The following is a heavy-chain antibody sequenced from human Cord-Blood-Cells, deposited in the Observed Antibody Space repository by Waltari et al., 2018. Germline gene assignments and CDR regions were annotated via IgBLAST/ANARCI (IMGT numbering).Heavy chain of an antibody. Sequence: QVQLQESGPGLVKPSETLSLTCTVSGYSISSGYYWGWIRQPPGKGLEWIGSIYHSGSTYYNPSLKSRVTISVDTSKNQFSLKLSSVTAADTAVYYCARDHKSTTTVVFDYWGPGTLVTVSS. CDR3: ARDHKSTTTVVFDY. CDR2: IYHSGST. D-gene: IGHD4-17*01. V-gene: IGHV4-38-2*02. CDR1: GYSISSGYY. J-gene: IGHJ4*02.